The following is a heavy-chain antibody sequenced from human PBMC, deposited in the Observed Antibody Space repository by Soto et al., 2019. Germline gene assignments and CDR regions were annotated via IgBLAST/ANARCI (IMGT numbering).Heavy chain of an antibody. CDR3: ARELQNCTNGVCYDWFDP. CDR1: GYTFTSYG. D-gene: IGHD2-8*01. V-gene: IGHV1-18*01. CDR2: ISAYNGNT. J-gene: IGHJ5*02. Sequence: ASVKVSCKASGYTFTSYGISWVRQAPGQGLEWMGWISAYNGNTNYAQKLQGRVTMTTDTSTSTAYMELRSLRSDDTAVYYCARELQNCTNGVCYDWFDPWGKGTLVTVSS.